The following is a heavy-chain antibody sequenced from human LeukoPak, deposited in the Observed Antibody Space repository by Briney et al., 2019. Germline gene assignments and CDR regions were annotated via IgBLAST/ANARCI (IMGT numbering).Heavy chain of an antibody. D-gene: IGHD6-13*01. CDR1: GGSIRSYY. Sequence: SETLSLTCTVSGGSIRSYYWSWIRQPPGKGLEWIAYIYYTGSTNYNPSLKSRVTISVDTSKNQISLKLTTVTTADTAVYYCARARGSSWFNWFDPWGQGTLVTVSS. J-gene: IGHJ5*02. V-gene: IGHV4-59*01. CDR2: IYYTGST. CDR3: ARARGSSWFNWFDP.